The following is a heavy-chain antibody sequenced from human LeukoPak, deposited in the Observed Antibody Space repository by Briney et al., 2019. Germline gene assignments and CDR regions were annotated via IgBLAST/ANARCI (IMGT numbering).Heavy chain of an antibody. J-gene: IGHJ6*02. V-gene: IGHV3-11*01. CDR2: ISSSGYTI. CDR3: ARDKQVWVGEIFSAAWGMDV. CDR1: GFSFSDYY. Sequence: GGSLRLSCAASGFSFSDYYMSWIRQSPGKGLEWVSYISSSGYTIYNADSVKGRFTISRDNAKNSLYLQMNSLRAEDTGVYYCARDKQVWVGEIFSAAWGMDVWGQGTTVTVSS. D-gene: IGHD3-10*01.